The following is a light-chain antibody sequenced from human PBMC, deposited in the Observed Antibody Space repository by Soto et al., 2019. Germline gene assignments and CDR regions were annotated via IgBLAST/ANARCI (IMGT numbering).Light chain of an antibody. J-gene: IGKJ1*01. CDR1: QSISNH. Sequence: DIQMTQSPSSLSASVEDRVIITCRASQSISNHLNWYQQKPGKAPKLLIFAASSLQSGVPSRFSGSSSGPDFTLTISSLQPEDFATYYCQQSYSSPPTFGQGTKVDIK. V-gene: IGKV1-39*01. CDR3: QQSYSSPPT. CDR2: AAS.